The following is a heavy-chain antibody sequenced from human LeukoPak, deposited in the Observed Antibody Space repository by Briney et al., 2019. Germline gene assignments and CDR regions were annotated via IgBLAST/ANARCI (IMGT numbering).Heavy chain of an antibody. Sequence: GGSLRLSCAASGFTVSSNYMSWVRQAPGKGLEWVSVIYSGGSTYYADSVKGRFTISRDNSKNTLYLQMNSLRAEDTAVYYCASLGSYSHYYYYGMDVWGQGTTVTVSS. V-gene: IGHV3-53*01. J-gene: IGHJ6*02. CDR1: GFTVSSNY. D-gene: IGHD1-26*01. CDR3: ASLGSYSHYYYYGMDV. CDR2: IYSGGST.